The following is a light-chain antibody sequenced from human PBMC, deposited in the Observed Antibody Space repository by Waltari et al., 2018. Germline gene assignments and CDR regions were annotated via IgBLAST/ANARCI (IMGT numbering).Light chain of an antibody. V-gene: IGLV2-11*01. J-gene: IGLJ1*01. CDR3: SSYAGSNTYI. CDR2: DVS. CDR1: SSDIGGYNY. Sequence: QAALTQPPSVSGSPGQSVTISCTGTSSDIGGYNYVSWYHQQPGKAPKLILYDVSKRPSGVSDRFSGSKSGNPASLTISGLQAEDEADYYCSSYAGSNTYIFGAGTRLTVL.